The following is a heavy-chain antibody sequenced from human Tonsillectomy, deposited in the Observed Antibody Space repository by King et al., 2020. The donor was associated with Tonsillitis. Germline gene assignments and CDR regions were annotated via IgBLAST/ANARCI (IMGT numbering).Heavy chain of an antibody. J-gene: IGHJ4*02. V-gene: IGHV3-74*01. CDR3: AREVHYDILTGYYDY. D-gene: IGHD3-9*01. CDR2: INSDGSST. Sequence: VQLVESGGGLVQPGGSLRLSCAASGFTLSSYWMHWVRQAPGKGLVWVSRINSDGSSTSYADSVKGRFTISRDNAKNTLYLQMNSLRAEDTAVYYCAREVHYDILTGYYDYWGQGTLVTVSS. CDR1: GFTLSSYW.